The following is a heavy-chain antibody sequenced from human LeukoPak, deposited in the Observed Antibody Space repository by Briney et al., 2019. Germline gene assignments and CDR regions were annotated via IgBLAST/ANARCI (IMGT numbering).Heavy chain of an antibody. CDR3: ARVEGPSIFAVIDY. D-gene: IGHD3-3*01. CDR1: GYIFTNYG. CDR2: ISVYNGDT. V-gene: IGHV1-18*01. J-gene: IGHJ4*02. Sequence: GASVKVSCKASGYIFTNYGISWVRQAPGQGLEWMGWISVYNGDTNYAQKLQGRVTMTTDTSTSTAYMEVRSLRSDDTAVYFCARVEGPSIFAVIDYWGQGTLVTISS.